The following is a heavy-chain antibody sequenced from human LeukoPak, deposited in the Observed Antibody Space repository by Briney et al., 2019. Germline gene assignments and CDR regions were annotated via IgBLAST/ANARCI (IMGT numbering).Heavy chain of an antibody. D-gene: IGHD3-16*01. CDR1: GYSISSGYY. Sequence: SETLSLTCAVSGYSISSGYYWGWIRQPPGKGLEWIGSIYHSGSTNYNPSLKSRVTISVDTSKNQFSLKLSSVTAADTAVYYCARDRNYGWRYFDYWGQGTLVTVSS. J-gene: IGHJ4*02. V-gene: IGHV4-38-2*02. CDR3: ARDRNYGWRYFDY. CDR2: IYHSGST.